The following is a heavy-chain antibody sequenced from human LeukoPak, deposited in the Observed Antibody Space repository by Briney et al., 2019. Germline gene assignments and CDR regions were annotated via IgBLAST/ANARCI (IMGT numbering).Heavy chain of an antibody. Sequence: GGSLRLSCAASVFSFRSYAMSWVRQTPGKGLEWVSGISVSGESKYYSDSVKGRFTISRDISNNTAFLKMNSLRGDDTAVYFCAKGRAYRVYASSDSWGQGTLVTVSS. CDR2: ISVSGESK. CDR1: VFSFRSYA. D-gene: IGHD2-8*01. J-gene: IGHJ4*02. V-gene: IGHV3-23*01. CDR3: AKGRAYRVYASSDS.